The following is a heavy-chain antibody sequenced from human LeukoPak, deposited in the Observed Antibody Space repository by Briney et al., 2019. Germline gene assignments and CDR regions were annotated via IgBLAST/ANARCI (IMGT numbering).Heavy chain of an antibody. Sequence: ASVKVSCKASGGTFSSYAISWVRQAPGQGLEWMGRTIPILGIANYAQKFQGRVTITADKSTSTAYMELSSLRADDTAVYFCAKDIDSFGQSQLLGFDYWGQGTLVTVSS. J-gene: IGHJ4*02. CDR1: GGTFSSYA. D-gene: IGHD2-2*01. CDR2: TIPILGIA. V-gene: IGHV1-69*04. CDR3: AKDIDSFGQSQLLGFDY.